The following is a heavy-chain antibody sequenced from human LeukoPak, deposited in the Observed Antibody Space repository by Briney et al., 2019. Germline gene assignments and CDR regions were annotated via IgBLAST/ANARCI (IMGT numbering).Heavy chain of an antibody. CDR2: IDPRGDST. V-gene: IGHV1-46*01. CDR3: ARDGSWSFDY. Sequence: ASVKVSCTASGYTFGSKSMHWVRQAPGQGLEWMGIIDPRGDSTANARKFQDRVTVTMDTSTSTVYMELSSLTSEDTAVYYCARDGSWSFDYWGQGTLVTVSS. D-gene: IGHD6-13*01. CDR1: GYTFGSKS. J-gene: IGHJ4*02.